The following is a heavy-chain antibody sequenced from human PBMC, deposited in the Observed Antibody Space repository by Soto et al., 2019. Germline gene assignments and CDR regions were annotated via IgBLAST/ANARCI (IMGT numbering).Heavy chain of an antibody. CDR1: GGTFSSYP. D-gene: IGHD1-26*01. CDR3: ARVGQSTNDGMAV. J-gene: IGHJ6*02. Sequence: QVQLVQSGAEVQKPGSSVHVSCGASGGTFSSYPINWVRQAPGQGREWMGVIIPCFGTSNYAQKFQGRVTITADESTSASDMELRSLRSEDTAVYYCARVGQSTNDGMAVWGQGTTVTVSS. V-gene: IGHV1-69*01. CDR2: IIPCFGTS.